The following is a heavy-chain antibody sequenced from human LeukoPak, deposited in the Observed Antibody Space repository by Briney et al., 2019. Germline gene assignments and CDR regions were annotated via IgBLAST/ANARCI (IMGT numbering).Heavy chain of an antibody. V-gene: IGHV1-2*02. CDR1: GYTLTDYY. CDR3: ARGRRILGGPENAGDFFDF. D-gene: IGHD3-16*01. Sequence: ASVKVSCKASGYTLTDYYLHWVRQAPGRGLKWMGWINPNSGATHYAQSFQARVTMTRDTSIGSGYMELTGLESADTAVYYCARGRRILGGPENAGDFFDFWGQGSLVTVSS. J-gene: IGHJ4*01. CDR2: INPNSGAT.